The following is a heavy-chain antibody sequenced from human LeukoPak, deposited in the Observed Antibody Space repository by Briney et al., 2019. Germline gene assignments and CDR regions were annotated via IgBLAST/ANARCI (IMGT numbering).Heavy chain of an antibody. CDR3: ARGYYYGSGSYPRANQFDY. CDR1: GYTFTSYD. CDR2: MNPNSGNT. D-gene: IGHD3-10*01. V-gene: IGHV1-8*01. Sequence: ASVKVSCKASGYTFTSYDINWVRQATGQGLEWMGWMNPNSGNTGYAQKFQGRVTITADKSTSTAYMELSSLRSEDTAVYYCARGYYYGSGSYPRANQFDYWGQGTLVTSPQ. J-gene: IGHJ4*02.